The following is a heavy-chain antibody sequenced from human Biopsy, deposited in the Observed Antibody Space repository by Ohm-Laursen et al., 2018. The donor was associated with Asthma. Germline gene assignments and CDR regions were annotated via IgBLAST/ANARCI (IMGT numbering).Heavy chain of an antibody. J-gene: IGHJ5*02. CDR1: GGSISSGGYY. D-gene: IGHD3-22*01. CDR2: IYYSGST. Sequence: TLSLTCPVSGGSISSGGYYWSWIRQHPGKGLEWIGYIYYSGSTYYNPSLKSRVTISVDTSKNQFSLRLTSVTAADTAVYYCARDRAMISETWGQGTLVTVSS. CDR3: ARDRAMISET. V-gene: IGHV4-31*03.